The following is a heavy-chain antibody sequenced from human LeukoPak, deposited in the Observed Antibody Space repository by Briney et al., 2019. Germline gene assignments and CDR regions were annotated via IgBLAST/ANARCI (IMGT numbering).Heavy chain of an antibody. J-gene: IGHJ4*02. Sequence: GGSLRLSCAASGFTFSSYSMNWVRQAPGKGLEWVSYISSSSSTIYYADSVKGRFTISRDNAKNSLYLQMNSLRAEDTAVYYCARDPYSGYDYHKTKYFDYWGQGTLVTVSS. CDR3: ARDPYSGYDYHKTKYFDY. D-gene: IGHD5-12*01. CDR1: GFTFSSYS. CDR2: ISSSSSTI. V-gene: IGHV3-48*01.